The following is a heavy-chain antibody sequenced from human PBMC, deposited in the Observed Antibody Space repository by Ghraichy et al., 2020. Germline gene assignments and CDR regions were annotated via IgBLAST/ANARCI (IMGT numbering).Heavy chain of an antibody. CDR3: AKERDGGDGYDNAFDI. Sequence: SLNISCTVSGGSISSGGYYWSWIRQHPGKGLEWIGYIYYSGSTYYNPSLKSRVTISVDTSKNPFSLKLSSVTAAVTAVYYCAKERDGGDGYDNAFDIWGQGTMVTVSS. D-gene: IGHD5-24*01. J-gene: IGHJ3*02. V-gene: IGHV4-31*03. CDR1: GGSISSGGYY. CDR2: IYYSGST.